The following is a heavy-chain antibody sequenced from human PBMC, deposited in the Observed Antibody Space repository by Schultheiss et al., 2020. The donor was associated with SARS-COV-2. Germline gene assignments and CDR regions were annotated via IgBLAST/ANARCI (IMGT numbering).Heavy chain of an antibody. CDR2: ISYDGSNK. CDR3: ARDRAAARGFYYYYYGMDV. CDR1: GFTFSSYA. J-gene: IGHJ6*02. Sequence: GGSLRLSCAASGFTFSSYAMHWVRQAPGKGLEWVAVISYDGSNKYYADSVKGRFTISRDNSKNTLYLQMNSLRAEDTAVYYCARDRAAARGFYYYYYGMDVWGQGTTVTVSS. V-gene: IGHV3-30-3*01. D-gene: IGHD6-13*01.